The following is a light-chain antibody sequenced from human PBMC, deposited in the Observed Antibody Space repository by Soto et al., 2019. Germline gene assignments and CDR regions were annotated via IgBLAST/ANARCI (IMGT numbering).Light chain of an antibody. CDR1: QSVSSY. J-gene: IGKJ1*01. CDR2: DAS. CDR3: QQRSNWPPT. V-gene: IGKV3-11*01. Sequence: EIVLTQSPATLSLSPGERATLSCRASQSVSSYLAWYQQKPGQAPRLLIYDASNRATGIPARFSGSGSGTDFTLTISSLEPEDFALYYCQQRSNWPPTFGQGIKVEIK.